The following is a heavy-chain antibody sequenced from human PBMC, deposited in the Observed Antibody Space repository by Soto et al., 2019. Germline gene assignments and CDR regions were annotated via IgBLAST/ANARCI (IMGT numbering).Heavy chain of an antibody. Sequence: GGSLRLSCAASGFTFSSYWMSWVRQAPGKGLEWVANIKQDGSEKYDVDSVKGRFTISRDNAKNSLYLQMNSLRAEDTAVYYCAREGMSGGGGDAFDIWGQGTMVTVSS. D-gene: IGHD3-10*01. CDR2: IKQDGSEK. CDR3: AREGMSGGGGDAFDI. V-gene: IGHV3-7*01. J-gene: IGHJ3*02. CDR1: GFTFSSYW.